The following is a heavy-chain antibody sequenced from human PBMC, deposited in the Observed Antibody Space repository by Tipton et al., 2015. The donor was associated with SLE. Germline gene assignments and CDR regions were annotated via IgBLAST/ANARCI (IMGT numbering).Heavy chain of an antibody. V-gene: IGHV4-34*01. J-gene: IGHJ2*01. CDR3: ARWVGYSTSWSPYWYFDL. Sequence: GLVKPSETLSLTCAVYGGSFSGYYWSWIRQPPGKGLEWIGEINHSGRTNYKPSLKSRVNISVDTSKNQFSLKLSSVTAADTAVYYCARWVGYSTSWSPYWYFDLWGRGTLVTVSS. D-gene: IGHD6-13*01. CDR2: INHSGRT. CDR1: GGSFSGYY.